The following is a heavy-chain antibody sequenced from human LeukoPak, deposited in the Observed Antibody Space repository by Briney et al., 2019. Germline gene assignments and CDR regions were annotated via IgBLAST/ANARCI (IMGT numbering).Heavy chain of an antibody. J-gene: IGHJ4*02. CDR3: AKEGSSWSTFDY. CDR2: SWNSRSI. Sequence: SWNSRSIAYADSVKGRFTISKDNAKNSLYLQMNSLRAEDMALYYCAKEGSSWSTFDYWGQGTLVTVSS. V-gene: IGHV3-9*03. D-gene: IGHD6-13*01.